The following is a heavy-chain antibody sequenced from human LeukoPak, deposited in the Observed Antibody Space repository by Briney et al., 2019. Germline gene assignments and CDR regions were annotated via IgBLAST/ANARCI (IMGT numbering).Heavy chain of an antibody. J-gene: IGHJ4*02. V-gene: IGHV1-69*05. CDR1: GGTFSSYA. CDR2: IIPIFGTA. Sequence: ASVKVSCKASGGTFSSYAISRVRQAPGQGLEWMGGIIPIFGTANYAQKFQGRVTITTDESTSTAYMELSSLRSEDTAVYYCARDNGYCTGGRCYLLDYWGQGTLVTVSS. D-gene: IGHD2-8*02. CDR3: ARDNGYCTGGRCYLLDY.